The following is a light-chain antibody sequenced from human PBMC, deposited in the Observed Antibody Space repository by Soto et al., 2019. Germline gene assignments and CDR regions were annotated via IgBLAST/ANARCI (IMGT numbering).Light chain of an antibody. Sequence: EIVLTQFPATLSLSPGERATLSCRASQSVSSSYLAWYQQKPGQAPRLLIYGASSRATGIPDRFSGSGSGTEFTLTISRLEPEDFAVYYCQQYGSSSWTFGQGTKVDI. J-gene: IGKJ1*01. CDR1: QSVSSSY. V-gene: IGKV3-20*01. CDR3: QQYGSSSWT. CDR2: GAS.